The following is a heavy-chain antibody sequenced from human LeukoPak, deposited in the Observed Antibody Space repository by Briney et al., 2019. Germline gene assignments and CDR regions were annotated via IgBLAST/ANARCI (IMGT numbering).Heavy chain of an antibody. CDR1: GFTVSSNY. J-gene: IGHJ4*02. D-gene: IGHD3-22*01. CDR2: IYSGGST. CDR3: AREYYYDSSGYYY. Sequence: GGSLRLSCAASGFTVSSNYMSCVRQAPGKGLEWVSVIYSGGSTYYADSVKGRFTISRDNSKNTLYLQMNSLRAEDTAVYYCAREYYYDSSGYYYWGQGTLVTVSS. V-gene: IGHV3-53*01.